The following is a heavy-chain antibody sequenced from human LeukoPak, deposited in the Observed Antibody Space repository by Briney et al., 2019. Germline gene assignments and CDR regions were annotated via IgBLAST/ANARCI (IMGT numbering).Heavy chain of an antibody. J-gene: IGHJ4*02. CDR1: GGSISSYY. D-gene: IGHD6-13*01. Sequence: PSETLSLTCTVSGGSISSYYWSWIRQPAGKGLEWIGRIYTSGSTNYNPSLKSRVTMSEDTSKNQFSLKLSSVTAADTAVYYCARNVDDSTWRAIDYWGQGTLVTVSS. CDR2: IYTSGST. V-gene: IGHV4-4*07. CDR3: ARNVDDSTWRAIDY.